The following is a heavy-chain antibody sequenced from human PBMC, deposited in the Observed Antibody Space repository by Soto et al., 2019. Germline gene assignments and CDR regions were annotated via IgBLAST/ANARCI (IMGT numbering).Heavy chain of an antibody. J-gene: IGHJ6*02. CDR2: IIPILGIA. Sequence: GASVKVSCKASGGTFSSYTISCVRQAPGQGLEWMGRIIPILGIANYAQKFQGRVTITADKSTSTAYMELSSLRSEDTAVYYCATAPVTPLHYYGMDVWGQGTTVTVSS. V-gene: IGHV1-69*02. CDR3: ATAPVTPLHYYGMDV. D-gene: IGHD4-4*01. CDR1: GGTFSSYT.